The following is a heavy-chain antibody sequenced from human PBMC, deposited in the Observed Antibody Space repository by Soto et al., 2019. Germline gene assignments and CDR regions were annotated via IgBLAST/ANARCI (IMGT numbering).Heavy chain of an antibody. V-gene: IGHV3-23*01. CDR1: GCTCVSYG. J-gene: IGHJ6*02. CDR2: ISGSGGST. D-gene: IGHD6-6*01. Sequence: LRLCCAAAGCTCVSYGVSRVRQAPGKGLEWVSAISGSGGSTYYADSVKGRFTISRDNSKNTLYLQMNSLRAEDTAVYYCAKGLRIIAARTEYYSGMAVWGQGTTVTVS. CDR3: AKGLRIIAARTEYYSGMAV.